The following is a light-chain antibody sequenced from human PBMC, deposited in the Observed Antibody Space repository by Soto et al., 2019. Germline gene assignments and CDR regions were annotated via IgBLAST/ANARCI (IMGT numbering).Light chain of an antibody. J-gene: IGLJ2*01. V-gene: IGLV2-8*01. CDR3: SSYAGSNVI. Sequence: QSALTQPPSASGSPGQSVTISCTGTSSDVGDYKYVSWYQQHPGKAPKLMIYEVDKRPSGVPDRFSGSKSGNTASLAVSGLQAEDEADYFCSSYAGSNVIFGGGTKLIVL. CDR1: SSDVGDYKY. CDR2: EVD.